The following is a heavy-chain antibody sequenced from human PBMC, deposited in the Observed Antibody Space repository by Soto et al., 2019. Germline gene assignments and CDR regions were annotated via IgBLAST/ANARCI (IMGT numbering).Heavy chain of an antibody. J-gene: IGHJ3*02. V-gene: IGHV3-9*01. Sequence: EVQLVESGGGLVQPGRSLRLSCAASGFTFDDYAMHWVRQAPGKGLEWVSGISWNSGSIGYADSVKGRFTISRDNAKNSLYLQMNSLRAEDTALYYCAKAEYSSGHDAFDIWGQGTMVTVSS. CDR2: ISWNSGSI. D-gene: IGHD6-19*01. CDR1: GFTFDDYA. CDR3: AKAEYSSGHDAFDI.